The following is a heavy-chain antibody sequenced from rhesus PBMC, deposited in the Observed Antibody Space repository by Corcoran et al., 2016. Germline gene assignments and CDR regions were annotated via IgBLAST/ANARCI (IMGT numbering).Heavy chain of an antibody. J-gene: IGHJ4*01. Sequence: QVQLQESGPGLVKPSETLSLTCAVSGGSVSSSNWWSWIRQPPGKGLEGIGYISCSSGSTYYNLSLKRRVTIATDTSKSQFSLKLGSVTAADTAVYYCARQYCSSTYCSSTFDYWGQGVLVTVSS. CDR2: ISCSSGST. CDR3: ARQYCSSTYCSSTFDY. D-gene: IGHD2-15*01. V-gene: IGHV4-65*01. CDR1: GGSVSSSNW.